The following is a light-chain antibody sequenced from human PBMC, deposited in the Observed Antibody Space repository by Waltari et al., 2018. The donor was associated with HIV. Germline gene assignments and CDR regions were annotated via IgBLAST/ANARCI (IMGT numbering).Light chain of an antibody. V-gene: IGLV3-1*01. CDR3: QAWDSGTGV. Sequence: SYELTQPPSVSVSPGQAATITCSGDKLDAKYVCWYQQKPGRSPVLLISQDDKRLSGIPDRFSGSNSGNTATLTISGTQTMDEADYYCQAWDSGTGVFGTGTTVTVL. J-gene: IGLJ1*01. CDR2: QDD. CDR1: KLDAKY.